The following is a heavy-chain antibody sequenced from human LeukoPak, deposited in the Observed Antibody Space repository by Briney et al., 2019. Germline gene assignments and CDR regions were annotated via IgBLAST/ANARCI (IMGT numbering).Heavy chain of an antibody. CDR2: IVVGSGNT. D-gene: IGHD3-3*01. J-gene: IGHJ4*02. V-gene: IGHV1-58*01. Sequence: SVKVSCKASGFTFTSSAVQWVRQARGQRLEWIGWIVVGSGNTNYAQKFQERVTITRDMSTSTAYMELSSVRSEDTAVYYCAASPLSKYYDFLRAGGGDYWGQGTLVTLSS. CDR3: AASPLSKYYDFLRAGGGDY. CDR1: GFTFTSSA.